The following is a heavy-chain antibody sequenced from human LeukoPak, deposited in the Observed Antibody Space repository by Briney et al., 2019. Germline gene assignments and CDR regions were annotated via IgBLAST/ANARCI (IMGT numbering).Heavy chain of an antibody. CDR1: GGSISSYY. Sequence: SETLSLTCTVSGGSISSYYWSWIRQPAGKGLEWIGRIFTSGSTNYNASLKSRVTMSVDTSKNQFSLKLRSVTAADTAVYYCARAPVTVKDSFDIWGQATMVTVSS. J-gene: IGHJ3*02. CDR3: ARAPVTVKDSFDI. D-gene: IGHD4-11*01. CDR2: IFTSGST. V-gene: IGHV4-4*07.